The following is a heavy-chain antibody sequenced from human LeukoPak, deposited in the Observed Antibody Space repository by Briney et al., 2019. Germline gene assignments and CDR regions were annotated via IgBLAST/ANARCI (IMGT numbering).Heavy chain of an antibody. Sequence: GESLKISCKASGYSFTNYWIGWVRQMPGKGLEWMGIVYPGDFETRYSPSFPGQVTISADKSINTAYLQWNSLKASDTAIYYCARYNYGANLVGDAFDIWGQGTMVTVSS. V-gene: IGHV5-51*01. J-gene: IGHJ3*02. CDR2: VYPGDFET. CDR3: ARYNYGANLVGDAFDI. CDR1: GYSFTNYW. D-gene: IGHD4-23*01.